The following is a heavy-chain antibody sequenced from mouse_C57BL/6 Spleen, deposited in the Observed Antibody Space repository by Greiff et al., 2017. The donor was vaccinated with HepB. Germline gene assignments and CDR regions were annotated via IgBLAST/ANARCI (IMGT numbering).Heavy chain of an antibody. Sequence: VQRVESGAELVKPGASVKISCKASGYAFSSYWMNWVKQRPGKGLEWIGQIYPGDGDTNYNGKFKGKATLTADKSSSTAYMQLSSLTSEDSAVYFCARELDYDGAMDYWGQGTSVTVSS. CDR1: GYAFSSYW. D-gene: IGHD2-4*01. V-gene: IGHV1-80*01. J-gene: IGHJ4*01. CDR3: ARELDYDGAMDY. CDR2: IYPGDGDT.